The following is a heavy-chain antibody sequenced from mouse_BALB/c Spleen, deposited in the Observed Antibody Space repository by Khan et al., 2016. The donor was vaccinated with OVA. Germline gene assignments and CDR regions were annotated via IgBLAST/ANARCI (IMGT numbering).Heavy chain of an antibody. CDR3: TEVLFLDYFDY. V-gene: IGHV5-6-5*01. J-gene: IGHJ2*01. D-gene: IGHD6-1*01. CDR1: GFTFSSYA. CDR2: ISSGGFT. Sequence: VQLKESGGGLVKPGGSLKLSCAASGFTFSSYAMSWVRQTPDTRLEWVASISSGGFTYYPDSVEGRFTISRDNARDILYLQMSSLRSVDTAIYDCTEVLFLDYFDYWGQGTTLTVSS.